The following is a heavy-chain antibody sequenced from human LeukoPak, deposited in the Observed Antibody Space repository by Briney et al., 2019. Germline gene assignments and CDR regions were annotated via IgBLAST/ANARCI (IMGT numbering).Heavy chain of an antibody. CDR3: ARSSGTDSGWWYWFDP. V-gene: IGHV3-23*01. Sequence: GGTLRLSCAASGFTFSSYAMSWVRQAPGKGLERVSAISGSGGSTYYADSVKGRFTISRDNSKNTLFLQMKSLRAEDTAVYYCARSSGTDSGWWYWFDPWGQGTLVTVSS. CDR2: ISGSGGST. J-gene: IGHJ5*02. D-gene: IGHD6-19*01. CDR1: GFTFSSYA.